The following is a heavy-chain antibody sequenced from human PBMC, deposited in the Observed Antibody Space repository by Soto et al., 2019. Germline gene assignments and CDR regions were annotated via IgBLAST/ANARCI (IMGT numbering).Heavy chain of an antibody. CDR1: GGSISSSSYY. Sequence: QLQLQESGPGLVKPSETLSLTCTVSGGSISSSSYYWGWIRQPPRKGLEWIGSIYYSGSTYYNPSLKSRVTISVDPSKNRFSLELCSVTAADLAVYYCARRSRAAAGHVGWFDPWGQGTLVTVSS. J-gene: IGHJ5*02. V-gene: IGHV4-39*01. CDR2: IYYSGST. CDR3: ARRSRAAAGHVGWFDP. D-gene: IGHD6-13*01.